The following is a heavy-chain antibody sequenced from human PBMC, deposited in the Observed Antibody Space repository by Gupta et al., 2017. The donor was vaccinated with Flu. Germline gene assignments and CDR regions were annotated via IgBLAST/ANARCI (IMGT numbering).Heavy chain of an antibody. V-gene: IGHV3-66*02. CDR2: IYSGSST. D-gene: IGHD2-21*02. J-gene: IGHJ4*02. Sequence: EVQLVESGGGLVPPGGSLRLSCAVSGFTVATNYMTWVRQAPGKGLEWVSVIYSGSSTNYADSVKGRFTISRDSSMNTLYLQMNSLRVEDTAVYYCATKTAVYWGQGTLVTVSS. CDR1: GFTVATNY. CDR3: ATKTAVY.